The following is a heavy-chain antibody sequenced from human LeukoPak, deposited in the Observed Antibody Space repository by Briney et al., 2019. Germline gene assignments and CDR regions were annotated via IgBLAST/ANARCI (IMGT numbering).Heavy chain of an antibody. D-gene: IGHD6-19*01. CDR2: IYYSGST. J-gene: IGHJ4*02. CDR3: ARLDSSGWYFDY. V-gene: IGHV4-39*01. Sequence: SETLSLNCTVSGGSISSSSYYWGWIRQPPGKGLEWIGSIYYSGSTYYNPSLKSRVTISGDTSNNQFSLKRSSVTVADTAVYYCARLDSSGWYFDYWGQGTLVTVSS. CDR1: GGSISSSSYY.